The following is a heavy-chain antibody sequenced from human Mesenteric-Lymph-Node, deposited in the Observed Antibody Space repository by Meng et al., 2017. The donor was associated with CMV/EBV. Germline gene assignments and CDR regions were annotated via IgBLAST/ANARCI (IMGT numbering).Heavy chain of an antibody. CDR1: GFTFSTYD. J-gene: IGHJ4*02. CDR2: ISYDGNSI. D-gene: IGHD6-13*01. Sequence: GGSLRLSCAASGFTFSTYDMNWVRQSPGKGLEWVASISYDGNSIYYADSVRGRFTISRDDAQNSLYLQMISLRVDDTAVYYCARVPGSIAAEKDYWGQGTLVTVSS. CDR3: ARVPGSIAAEKDY. V-gene: IGHV3-21*01.